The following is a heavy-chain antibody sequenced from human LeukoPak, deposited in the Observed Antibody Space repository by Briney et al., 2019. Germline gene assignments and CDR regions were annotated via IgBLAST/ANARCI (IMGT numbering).Heavy chain of an antibody. D-gene: IGHD1-7*01. CDR1: GYTFTSYG. J-gene: IGHJ3*02. Sequence: ASVKVSCKASGYTFTSYGISCVRPAPGQGGERMGWISAYNGNTNYAQKLQGRVTMTKDPSTSTAYMELRSLRSDDTAVYYCARAPGSTRPHAFDIWGQGTMVTVSS. V-gene: IGHV1-18*01. CDR3: ARAPGSTRPHAFDI. CDR2: ISAYNGNT.